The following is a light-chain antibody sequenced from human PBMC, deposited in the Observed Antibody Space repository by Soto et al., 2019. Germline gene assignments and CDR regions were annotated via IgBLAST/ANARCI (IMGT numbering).Light chain of an antibody. CDR3: SSYSTTSTLVV. CDR2: ELT. Sequence: SVLTQPASVSGSPGQSITISCTGTSSDVGADNYVCWYQQHPDNAPKLIIYELTNRPSGVSNRFSGSKPGNTASLTISGLQAEDGADYYCSSYSTTSTLVVFGGGTKVTVL. V-gene: IGLV2-14*03. CDR1: SSDVGADNY. J-gene: IGLJ3*02.